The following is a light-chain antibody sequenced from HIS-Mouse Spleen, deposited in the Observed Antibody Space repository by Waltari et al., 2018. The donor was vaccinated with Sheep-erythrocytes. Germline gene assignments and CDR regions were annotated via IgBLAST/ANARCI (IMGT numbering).Light chain of an antibody. CDR3: MMWHSSAWV. J-gene: IGLJ3*02. Sequence: QAVLTQPSSLSASPGASASLTCTFRSGINVGTYRIYWYSHETGSPPQYPLRYKSDSDKQQGSGVPSRFSGSKDAAANAGILLISGLQAGDEADYYCMMWHSSAWVFGGGTKLTVL. V-gene: IGLV5-45*02. CDR1: SGINVGTYR. CDR2: YKSDSDK.